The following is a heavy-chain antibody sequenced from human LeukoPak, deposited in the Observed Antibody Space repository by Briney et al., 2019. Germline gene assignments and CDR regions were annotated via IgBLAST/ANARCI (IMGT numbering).Heavy chain of an antibody. J-gene: IGHJ4*02. D-gene: IGHD6-19*01. Sequence: AGGSLRLSCAASGFTFSNFAMSWVRQAPGKGLEWVSAISGSGDSTYYADSVKGRFTISRDNSKNTLYLQMNSLRAEDTAVYYCAKDWRLSHPQWLVRDYFDYWGQGTLVTVSS. CDR1: GFTFSNFA. CDR2: ISGSGDST. V-gene: IGHV3-23*01. CDR3: AKDWRLSHPQWLVRDYFDY.